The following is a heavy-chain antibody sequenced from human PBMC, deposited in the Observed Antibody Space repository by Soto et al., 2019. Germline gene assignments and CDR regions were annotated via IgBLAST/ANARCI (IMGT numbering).Heavy chain of an antibody. J-gene: IGHJ4*02. CDR1: XXXXXXXX. D-gene: IGHD4-4*01. Sequence: QVHLVESGGGVVQPGRXXXXXXXXXXXXXXXXXLXXXXQAPGKGLEWVSVISYDGSNKYYADSVKGRFTITRDNSKNTLYLQMNSLRVEDTAVYYCANSNFVWYYFDYWGQGTLVTVSS. CDR2: ISYDGSNK. CDR3: ANSNFVWYYFDY. V-gene: IGHV3-30*18.